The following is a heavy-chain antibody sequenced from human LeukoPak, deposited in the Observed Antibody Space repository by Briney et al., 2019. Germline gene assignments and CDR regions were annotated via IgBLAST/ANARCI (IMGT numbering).Heavy chain of an antibody. J-gene: IGHJ4*02. D-gene: IGHD3-16*01. Sequence: PGGSLRLSCAASGFTFSSYAMHWVRQAPGKGLEWVAVISYDGSNKYYADSVKGRFTISRDNSKNTLYLQMNSLRAEDTAVYYCARASRVDYDYVWGSDYWGQGTLVTVSS. V-gene: IGHV3-30*01. CDR3: ARASRVDYDYVWGSDY. CDR1: GFTFSSYA. CDR2: ISYDGSNK.